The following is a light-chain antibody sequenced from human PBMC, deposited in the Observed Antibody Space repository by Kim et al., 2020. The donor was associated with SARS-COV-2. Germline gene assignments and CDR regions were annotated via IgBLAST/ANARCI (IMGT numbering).Light chain of an antibody. J-gene: IGLJ2*01. Sequence: QSRTISCTGTSSDVGGYNYVSWYQQHPGKAPKHVIYEVSNRPSGVSNRFSGSKSGNTTSLTISGLQAEDEADYYCSSYTSSSTYVVFGGGTQLTVL. CDR3: SSYTSSSTYVV. CDR1: SSDVGGYNY. CDR2: EVS. V-gene: IGLV2-14*03.